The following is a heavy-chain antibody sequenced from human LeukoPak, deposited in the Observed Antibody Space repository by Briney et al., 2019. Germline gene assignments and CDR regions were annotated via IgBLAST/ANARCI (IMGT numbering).Heavy chain of an antibody. CDR3: ARVVMITFGGVIANGAFDI. Sequence: SETLSLTCTVSGGSISSSSYYWGWIRQPPGKGLEWIGSIYYSGSTYYNPSLKSRVTISVDTSKNQFSLKLSSVTAADTAVYYCARVVMITFGGVIANGAFDIWGQGTMVTVSS. V-gene: IGHV4-39*07. D-gene: IGHD3-16*02. CDR1: GGSISSSSYY. J-gene: IGHJ3*02. CDR2: IYYSGST.